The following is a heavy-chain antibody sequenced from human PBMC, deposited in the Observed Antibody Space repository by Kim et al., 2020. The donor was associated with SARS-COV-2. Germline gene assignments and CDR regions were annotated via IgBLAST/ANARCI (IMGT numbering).Heavy chain of an antibody. V-gene: IGHV4-38-2*02. J-gene: IGHJ5*02. CDR3: ARDREMAFGP. Sequence: SETLSLTCTVSGYSISACSYWGWLRQPPEKLLGWIGNIYNGGTPYYNPSLRSRVTISEDSSKHQFSLRLNSVTATDTAVYYCARDREMAFGPWGQGTLDT. D-gene: IGHD2-8*01. CDR2: IYNGGTP. CDR1: GYSISACSY.